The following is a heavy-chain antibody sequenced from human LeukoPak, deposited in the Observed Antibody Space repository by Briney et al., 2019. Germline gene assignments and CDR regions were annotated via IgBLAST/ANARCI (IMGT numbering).Heavy chain of an antibody. J-gene: IGHJ4*02. CDR2: IYYSGST. D-gene: IGHD5-24*01. Sequence: PSETLSLTCTVSGGSISSYYWSWIRQPPGKGLEWIGYIYYSGSTNYNPSLKSRVTISVDTSKNQFSLKLSSVTAADTAVYYCASSRDGYQFAYWGQGTLVTVSS. CDR3: ASSRDGYQFAY. CDR1: GGSISSYY. V-gene: IGHV4-59*01.